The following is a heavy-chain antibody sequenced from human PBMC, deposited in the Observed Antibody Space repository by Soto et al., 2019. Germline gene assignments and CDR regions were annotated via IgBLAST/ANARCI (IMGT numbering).Heavy chain of an antibody. Sequence: SETLSLTCTVSGGSISSYYWNWIRQPPGKGLEWIGYIYYSRSTNYNPSLKSRVTISVDTSKNQFYLKLSSVTAADTAVYYCARATFESTCWHQFDIGGQGTLVTVSS. CDR3: ARATFESTCWHQFDI. V-gene: IGHV4-59*01. CDR1: GGSISSYY. D-gene: IGHD6-19*01. CDR2: IYYSRST. J-gene: IGHJ4*02.